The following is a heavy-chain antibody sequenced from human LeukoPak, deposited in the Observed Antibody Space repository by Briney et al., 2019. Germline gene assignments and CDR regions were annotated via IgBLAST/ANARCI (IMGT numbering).Heavy chain of an antibody. CDR2: FDPEDGET. J-gene: IGHJ4*02. D-gene: IGHD5-18*01. Sequence: ASVKVSCKDSGYTLTELSMHWVRQAPGKGLEWMGGFDPEDGETIYAQNFQGRVTMTEDTSTDTAYMELSSLRSEDTAVYYCATDSSYGSLLDYWGQGTLVTVSS. CDR1: GYTLTELS. CDR3: ATDSSYGSLLDY. V-gene: IGHV1-24*01.